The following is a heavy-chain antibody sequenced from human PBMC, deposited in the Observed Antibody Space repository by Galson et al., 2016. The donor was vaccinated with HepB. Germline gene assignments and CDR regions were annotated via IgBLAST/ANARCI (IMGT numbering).Heavy chain of an antibody. D-gene: IGHD1-26*01. CDR2: ISANNGNA. CDR3: VIEWDIGFRVRSVDF. V-gene: IGHV1-18*04. Sequence: SVKVSCKASDYTFTSYGISWVRQAPGQGLEWMGWISANNGNANYAQKFQGRVTMTTDTSTNTAYMDMRSLKSDDTAIYYCVIEWDIGFRVRSVDFWGQGTLVIVSS. J-gene: IGHJ4*02. CDR1: DYTFTSYG.